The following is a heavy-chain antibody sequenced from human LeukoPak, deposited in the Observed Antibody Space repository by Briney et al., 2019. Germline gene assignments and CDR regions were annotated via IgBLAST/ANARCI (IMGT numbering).Heavy chain of an antibody. D-gene: IGHD2-2*01. Sequence: ASVKVSCKASGYTFTSYGISWVRQAPGQGLEWMGWISAYNGNTNYAQKLQGRVTMTTDTSTSTAYMELRSLRSDDTAVYYCARGGRHIVVVPAAPFDYWGQGTLVTVSS. CDR1: GYTFTSYG. V-gene: IGHV1-18*01. J-gene: IGHJ4*02. CDR3: ARGGRHIVVVPAAPFDY. CDR2: ISAYNGNT.